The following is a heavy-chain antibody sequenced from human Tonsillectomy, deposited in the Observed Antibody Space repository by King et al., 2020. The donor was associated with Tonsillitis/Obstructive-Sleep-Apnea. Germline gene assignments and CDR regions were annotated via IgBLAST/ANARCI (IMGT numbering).Heavy chain of an antibody. Sequence: QLVQSGAEVKKPGSSVKVSCKASGGTFSSYAISWVRQAPGQGLEWMGGIIPIFGTANYAQKFQGRVTITADESTSTAYMELSSLRSEDTAVYYCARGVVPAAIYFYYYMDVWGKGTTVTVSS. CDR1: GGTFSSYA. J-gene: IGHJ6*03. D-gene: IGHD2-2*01. CDR3: ARGVVPAAIYFYYYMDV. CDR2: IIPIFGTA. V-gene: IGHV1-69*01.